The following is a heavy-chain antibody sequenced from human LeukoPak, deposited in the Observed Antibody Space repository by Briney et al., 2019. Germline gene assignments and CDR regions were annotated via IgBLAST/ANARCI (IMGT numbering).Heavy chain of an antibody. V-gene: IGHV3-64*01. Sequence: PGGSLRLSCAASGFTFSSYAMHWVRQAPGKGLEYVSAISSNGGSTYYANSVKGRFTISRDNSKSTLYLQMGSLRAEDMAVYYCARSEGVGSYNYWGQGTLVTVSS. J-gene: IGHJ4*02. CDR2: ISSNGGST. CDR1: GFTFSSYA. D-gene: IGHD1-26*01. CDR3: ARSEGVGSYNY.